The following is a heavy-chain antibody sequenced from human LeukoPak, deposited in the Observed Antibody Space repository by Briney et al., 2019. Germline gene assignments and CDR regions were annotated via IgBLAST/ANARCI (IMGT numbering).Heavy chain of an antibody. CDR2: INHSGST. CDR3: ARGVSNQYSSSWYNYYYYYGMDV. D-gene: IGHD6-13*01. Sequence: SETLSLTCAVYGGSFSGYYWSWIRQPPGKGLEWIREINHSGSTNYNPSLKSRVTISVDTSKNQFSLKLSSVTAADTAVYYCARGVSNQYSSSWYNYYYYYGMDVWGQGTTVTVSS. V-gene: IGHV4-34*01. CDR1: GGSFSGYY. J-gene: IGHJ6*02.